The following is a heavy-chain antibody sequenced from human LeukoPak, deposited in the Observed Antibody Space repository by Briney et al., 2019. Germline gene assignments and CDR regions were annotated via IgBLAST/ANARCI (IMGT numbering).Heavy chain of an antibody. CDR3: ARRALRYFDWLSEYDAFDI. CDR2: INHSGST. V-gene: IGHV4-34*01. J-gene: IGHJ3*02. CDR1: GGSFSGYY. D-gene: IGHD3-9*01. Sequence: SETLSLTCAVYGGSFSGYYWGWIRQPPGKGLEWIGEINHSGSTNYNPSLKSRVTISVDTSKNQFSLKLSSVTAADTAVYYCARRALRYFDWLSEYDAFDIWGQGTMVTVSS.